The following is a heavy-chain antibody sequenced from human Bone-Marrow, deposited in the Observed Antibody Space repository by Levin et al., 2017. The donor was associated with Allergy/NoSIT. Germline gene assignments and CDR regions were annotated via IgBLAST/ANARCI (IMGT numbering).Heavy chain of an antibody. CDR1: GFTFSSYA. CDR3: ARDSSGYYDFDY. J-gene: IGHJ4*02. CDR2: ISYDGSNK. V-gene: IGHV3-30-3*01. Sequence: GGSLRLSCAASGFTFSSYAMHWVRQAPGKGLEWVAVISYDGSNKYYADSVKGRFTISRDNSKNTLYLQMNSLRAEDTAVYYCARDSSGYYDFDYWGQGTLVTVSS. D-gene: IGHD3-22*01.